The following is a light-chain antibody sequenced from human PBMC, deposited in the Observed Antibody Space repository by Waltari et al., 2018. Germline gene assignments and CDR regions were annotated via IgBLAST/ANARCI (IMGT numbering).Light chain of an antibody. CDR3: MQALQTPWT. CDR2: LGS. J-gene: IGKJ1*01. CDR1: RSLLHSNEQNY. Sequence: VMTQSPLSLSVTPGESASISCRSSRSLLHSNEQNYLEWYFQKPGQYPQLLLYLGSNRASGVPDRFSGSGSGTDFTLQISRVEAEDVGIYFCMQALQTPWTFGQGTKVEI. V-gene: IGKV2-28*01.